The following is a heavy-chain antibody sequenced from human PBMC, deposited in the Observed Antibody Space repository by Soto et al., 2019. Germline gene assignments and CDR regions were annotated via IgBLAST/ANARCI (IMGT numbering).Heavy chain of an antibody. CDR1: GYTFTSYA. D-gene: IGHD2-2*01. J-gene: IGHJ6*03. CDR3: ARGSLFHCSSTSCYYYYYMDV. V-gene: IGHV1-3*01. Sequence: ASVKVSCKASGYTFTSYAMHWVRQAPGQRLEWMGWINAGNGNTKYSQKFQGGVTITRDTSASTAYMELSSLRSEDTAVYYCARGSLFHCSSTSCYYYYYMDVWGKGTTVTVSS. CDR2: INAGNGNT.